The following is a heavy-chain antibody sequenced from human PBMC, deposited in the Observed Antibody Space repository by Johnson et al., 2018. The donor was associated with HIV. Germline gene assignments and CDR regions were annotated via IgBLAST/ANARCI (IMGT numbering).Heavy chain of an antibody. Sequence: QVYLVESGGGVVQPGRSLRLSCAASGFTFSSYGMHWVRQAPGKGLEWVAVIRYDGSNKYYADYVKGRFTISRDNAKNSLYLQMNSLRAEDTAVYYCARVMGLGGYSLAFDIWGQGTMVTVSS. D-gene: IGHD3-22*01. V-gene: IGHV3-33*01. J-gene: IGHJ3*02. CDR3: ARVMGLGGYSLAFDI. CDR2: IRYDGSNK. CDR1: GFTFSSYG.